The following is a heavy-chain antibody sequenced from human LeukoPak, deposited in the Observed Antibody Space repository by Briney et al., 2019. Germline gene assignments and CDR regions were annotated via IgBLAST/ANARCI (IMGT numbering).Heavy chain of an antibody. CDR1: GYSISSSYY. J-gene: IGHJ6*03. CDR3: ARDPLGYCSSTSCFSDYYMDV. V-gene: IGHV4-38-2*02. Sequence: PSETLSLTCAVSGYSISSSYYWGWIRQPPGKGLEWIGTIYHSGSTHYNPSLKSRVTLSVDTSKNQFSLKLRSVTASDTAVYYCARDPLGYCSSTSCFSDYYMDVWGKGTTVTVSS. CDR2: IYHSGST. D-gene: IGHD2-2*01.